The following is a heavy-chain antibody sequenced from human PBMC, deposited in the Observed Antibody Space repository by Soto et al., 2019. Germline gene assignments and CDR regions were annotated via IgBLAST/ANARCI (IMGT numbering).Heavy chain of an antibody. V-gene: IGHV1-18*01. Sequence: QVQLVQVGAEVRKPGASVKVSCKASGYTFTTYGISWVRQAPGQGLEWMGWISGYNGHTKYAQKFQGRVTMTTDTSTSTVYMDLRSLRSEDTAVYYCAREGEMPYYYYGLDVWGQGTTVTVSS. D-gene: IGHD3-16*01. J-gene: IGHJ6*02. CDR3: AREGEMPYYYYGLDV. CDR2: ISGYNGHT. CDR1: GYTFTTYG.